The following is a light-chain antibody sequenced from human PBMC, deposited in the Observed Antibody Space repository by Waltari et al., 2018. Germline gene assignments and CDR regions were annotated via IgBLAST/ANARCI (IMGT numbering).Light chain of an antibody. V-gene: IGKV1-9*01. J-gene: IGKJ5*01. CDR1: QGISSN. CDR2: AAS. CDR3: QQLNSYPIT. Sequence: IQLTQSPSSLSASVGDRVTIPCRASQGISSNLARYQQKPGQAPKLLISAASTLQSGVPLRFSGSGSGTDFTLTISSLQPEDFATYYCQQLNSYPITFGQGTRLEIK.